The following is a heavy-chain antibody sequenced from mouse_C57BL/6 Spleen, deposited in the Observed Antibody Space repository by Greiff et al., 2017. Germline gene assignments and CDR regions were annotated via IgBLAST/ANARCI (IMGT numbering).Heavy chain of an antibody. Sequence: VQLQQSGAELVRPGTSVKVSCKASGYAFTNYLIEWVKQRPGQGLEWIGVINPGSGGTNYNEKFKGKATLTAEKSSSNAYMQLSSLTSEDSAVFFCARGANWGVYFDYWGQGTTLTVSS. CDR3: ARGANWGVYFDY. CDR2: INPGSGGT. CDR1: GYAFTNYL. V-gene: IGHV1-54*01. J-gene: IGHJ2*01. D-gene: IGHD4-1*01.